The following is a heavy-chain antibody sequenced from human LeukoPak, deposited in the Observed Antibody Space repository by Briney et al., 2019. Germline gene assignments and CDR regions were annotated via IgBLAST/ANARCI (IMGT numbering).Heavy chain of an antibody. CDR2: ISSSSSYI. CDR3: ASEKLYYDSSGTDY. J-gene: IGHJ4*02. V-gene: IGHV3-21*01. CDR1: GFTFSSYS. D-gene: IGHD3-22*01. Sequence: GGSLGLSCAASGFTFSSYSMNWVRQAPGKGLEWVSSISSSSSYIYYAESVKGRFTISRDNAKNSLYLQMNSLRAEDTAVYYCASEKLYYDSSGTDYWGQGTLVTVSS.